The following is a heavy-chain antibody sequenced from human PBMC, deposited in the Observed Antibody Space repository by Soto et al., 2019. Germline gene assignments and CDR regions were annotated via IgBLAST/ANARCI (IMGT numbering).Heavy chain of an antibody. V-gene: IGHV4-4*07. J-gene: IGHJ4*02. CDR3: VRGRSYSVYDF. CDR2: IYPSGST. D-gene: IGHD5-12*01. Sequence: SETLSLTWTVSGGSIRGHSWIWIRQPAGKGLEWIGHIYPSGSTSYNPSLRSRVTMSLDTSSNQIFLNLTSVTAADTAVFYCVRGRSYSVYDFWGPGTLVTVSS. CDR1: GGSIRGHS.